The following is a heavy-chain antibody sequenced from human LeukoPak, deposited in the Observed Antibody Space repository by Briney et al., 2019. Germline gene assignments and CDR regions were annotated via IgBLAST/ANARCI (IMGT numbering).Heavy chain of an antibody. D-gene: IGHD1-26*01. Sequence: GGSLRLSCAASGSTFSTDAMHWVRQAPGKGLEWVAFIRYDGSDKYYADSVKGRFTISRDNSKNTLYLQMDSLRAEDRAVYYCAKGQVGIQSSKWFDPWGQGTLVTVSS. V-gene: IGHV3-30*02. CDR2: IRYDGSDK. J-gene: IGHJ5*02. CDR1: GSTFSTDA. CDR3: AKGQVGIQSSKWFDP.